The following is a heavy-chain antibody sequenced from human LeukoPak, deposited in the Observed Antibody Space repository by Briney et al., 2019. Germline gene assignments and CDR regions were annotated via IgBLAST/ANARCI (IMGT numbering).Heavy chain of an antibody. Sequence: GGSLRLSCAASGFTFSSYAMSWVRQAQGKGLEWVSTISGNGDSTYSADSVKGRFTISRDYSKNTLFLQMNSLRAEDTAVYYCARGQYYYGSASPDYWGQGTLVTVSS. CDR2: ISGNGDST. V-gene: IGHV3-23*01. D-gene: IGHD3-10*01. CDR3: ARGQYYYGSASPDY. CDR1: GFTFSSYA. J-gene: IGHJ4*02.